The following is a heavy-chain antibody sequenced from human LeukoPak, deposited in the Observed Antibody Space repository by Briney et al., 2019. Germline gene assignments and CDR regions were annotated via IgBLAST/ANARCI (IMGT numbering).Heavy chain of an antibody. D-gene: IGHD6-13*01. CDR3: ASSIAAGVHWFDP. CDR1: GGSISSYY. V-gene: IGHV4-59*01. J-gene: IGHJ5*02. Sequence: SETLSLTCTVSGGSISSYYWSWIRQPPGKGLEWIGYIYYSGSTNYNPSLKSRVTISVDTSKNQFSLKLSSVTAADTAVYYCASSIAAGVHWFDPWGQGTLVTVSS. CDR2: IYYSGST.